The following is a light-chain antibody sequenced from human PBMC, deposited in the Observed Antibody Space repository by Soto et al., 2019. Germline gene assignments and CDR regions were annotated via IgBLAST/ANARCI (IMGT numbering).Light chain of an antibody. J-gene: IGLJ1*01. CDR2: GTS. CDR3: ALLMGNGISV. Sequence: QAVVTQESSFSVSPGGTVTLTCGLISGSVSTANNPNWYQQTPGQTPRTLIYGTSTRSSGVPDRFSGSILGNKAALTITGAQADDESDYYCALLMGNGISVFGTGTKLTVL. V-gene: IGLV8-61*01. CDR1: SGSVSTANN.